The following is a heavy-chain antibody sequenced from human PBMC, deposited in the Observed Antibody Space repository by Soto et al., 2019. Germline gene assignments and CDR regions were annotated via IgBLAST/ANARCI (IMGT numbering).Heavy chain of an antibody. Sequence: ASVKVSCKASGYTFTSYGISWVRQAPGQGLEWMGWISAYNGNTNYAQKLQGRVTMTTDTSTSTAYMELRSLRSDDTAVYYCARSPVYCSSTSCYSEYFQHWGQGTLVTVS. CDR1: GYTFTSYG. V-gene: IGHV1-18*01. CDR2: ISAYNGNT. CDR3: ARSPVYCSSTSCYSEYFQH. J-gene: IGHJ1*01. D-gene: IGHD2-2*02.